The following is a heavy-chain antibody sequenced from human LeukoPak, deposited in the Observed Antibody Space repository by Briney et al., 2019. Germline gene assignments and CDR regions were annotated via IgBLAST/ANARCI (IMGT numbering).Heavy chain of an antibody. CDR2: INHNGNVN. CDR1: GFTFSSYW. CDR3: ARDLLFPGYCSGGSCYDDY. J-gene: IGHJ4*02. Sequence: GGSLRLSCAASGFTFSSYWMNWARQAPGKGLEWVASINHNGNVNYYVDSVKGRFTISRDNAKNSLYLQMNSLRAEDTAVYYCARDLLFPGYCSGGSCYDDYWGQGTLVTVSS. V-gene: IGHV3-7*01. D-gene: IGHD2-15*01.